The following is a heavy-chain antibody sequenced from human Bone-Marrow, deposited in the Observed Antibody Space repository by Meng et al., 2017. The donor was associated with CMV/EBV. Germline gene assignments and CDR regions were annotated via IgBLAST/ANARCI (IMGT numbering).Heavy chain of an antibody. V-gene: IGHV4-59*01. D-gene: IGHD3-3*01. CDR2: IYYSGST. J-gene: IGHJ3*02. CDR3: AREDTIFGVVIGAFDI. CDR1: GGSISSYY. Sequence: SETLSLTCTVSGGSISSYYWSWIRQPPGKGLEWIGYIYYSGSTNYNPSLKSRVTISVDTSKNQFSLKLSSVTAADTAVYYCAREDTIFGVVIGAFDIWGQGTMVTVSS.